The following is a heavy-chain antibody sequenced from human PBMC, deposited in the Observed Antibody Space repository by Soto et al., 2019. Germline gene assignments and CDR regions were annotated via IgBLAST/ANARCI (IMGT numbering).Heavy chain of an antibody. CDR1: GGSFHNFY. Sequence: GPRTGQASETLSLTCNLSGGSFHNFYWLWIRQPPGKGLEWVGHVHYSGSTNYSPSLNSRATISLDTSKSQLSLKLRSVTAADTAMYFCARGVDYYATSGYFSFDSWGQGIPVTVSS. CDR3: ARGVDYYATSGYFSFDS. D-gene: IGHD3-16*01. CDR2: VHYSGST. V-gene: IGHV4-59*01. J-gene: IGHJ4*02.